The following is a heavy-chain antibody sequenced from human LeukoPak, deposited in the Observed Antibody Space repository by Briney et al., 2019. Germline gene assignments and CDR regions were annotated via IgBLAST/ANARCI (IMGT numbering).Heavy chain of an antibody. CDR2: IGGSDDDT. J-gene: IGHJ4*02. D-gene: IGHD4-17*01. CDR3: AKETTFYGDLDY. CDR1: GFTVSNKY. Sequence: GGSLRLSCVASGFTVSNKYMSWVRQAPGKGLEWVSAIGGSDDDTYYVDSVKGRFTISRDNSKNTLYLLMNNLRVEDTAIYYCAKETTFYGDLDYWGRGTLVTVSS. V-gene: IGHV3-23*01.